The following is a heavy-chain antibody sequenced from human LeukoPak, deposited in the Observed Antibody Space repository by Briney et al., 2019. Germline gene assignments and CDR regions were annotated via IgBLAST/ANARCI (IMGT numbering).Heavy chain of an antibody. Sequence: ASVKVSCKASGYTFTGYYMHWVRQAPGQGLEWMGWINPNSGGTNYAQTFRGWVTMSTDTSTSTAYMALSRLRSDDTAVYYCARGPQTWNILGATMFHWFDPWGQGTLVTVSS. V-gene: IGHV1-2*04. D-gene: IGHD1-26*01. CDR2: INPNSGGT. CDR1: GYTFTGYY. CDR3: ARGPQTWNILGATMFHWFDP. J-gene: IGHJ5*02.